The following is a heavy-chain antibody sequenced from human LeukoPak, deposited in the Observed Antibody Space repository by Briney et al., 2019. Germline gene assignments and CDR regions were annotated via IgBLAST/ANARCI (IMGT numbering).Heavy chain of an antibody. CDR2: IRYDGSNK. CDR1: GFTFSSYG. CDR3: AKGYCSSTSCYKD. J-gene: IGHJ4*02. D-gene: IGHD2-2*02. Sequence: PGGSLRLSCAASGFTFSSYGMHWVRQAPGTGLEWVAFIRYDGSNKYYADSVKGRFTISRDNSKNTLYLQMNSLRAEDTAVYYCAKGYCSSTSCYKDWGQGTLVTVSS. V-gene: IGHV3-30*02.